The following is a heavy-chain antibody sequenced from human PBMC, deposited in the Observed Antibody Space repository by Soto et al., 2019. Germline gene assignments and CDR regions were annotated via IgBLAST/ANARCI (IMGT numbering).Heavy chain of an antibody. CDR2: ISDTSSSK. CDR1: GFTFRSYS. V-gene: IGHV3-21*01. Sequence: EVQLVESGGGLVKPGESLRLSCAASGFTFRSYSMNWVRQAPGKGLEWVSSISDTSSSKYYADSIKGRFTISRDNAKNSLFRQMNSLRAEDTAVYFCARERGSWYYFDFWGQGTLVTVSS. CDR3: ARERGSWYYFDF. D-gene: IGHD6-19*01. J-gene: IGHJ4*02.